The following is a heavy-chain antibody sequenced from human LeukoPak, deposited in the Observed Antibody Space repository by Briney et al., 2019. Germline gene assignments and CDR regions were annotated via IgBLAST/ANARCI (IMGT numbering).Heavy chain of an antibody. D-gene: IGHD3-22*01. V-gene: IGHV1-2*04. J-gene: IGHJ4*02. CDR2: INPNSGGT. CDR1: GYTFTGYY. CDR3: ARDWYYDSSGYYFDY. Sequence: ASVKVSCKASGYTFTGYYMHWVRQAPGQGLEWMGWINPNSGGTNYAQKFQGWVTMTRDTSISTAYMELSRLRSDDTAVYYCARDWYYDSSGYYFDYWGQGTLVTVSS.